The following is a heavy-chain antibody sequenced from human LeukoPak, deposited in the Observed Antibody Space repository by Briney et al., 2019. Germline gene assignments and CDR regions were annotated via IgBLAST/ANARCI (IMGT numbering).Heavy chain of an antibody. J-gene: IGHJ4*02. CDR2: IYYSGST. CDR3: ARGADPYYYDSSGYYLDY. CDR1: GGSISSYY. D-gene: IGHD3-22*01. V-gene: IGHV4-59*01. Sequence: SETLSLTCTVSGGSISSYYWSWIWQPPGKGLEWIGYIYYSGSTNYNPSLKSRVTISVDTSKNQFSLKLSSVTAADTAVYYCARGADPYYYDSSGYYLDYWGQGTLVTVSS.